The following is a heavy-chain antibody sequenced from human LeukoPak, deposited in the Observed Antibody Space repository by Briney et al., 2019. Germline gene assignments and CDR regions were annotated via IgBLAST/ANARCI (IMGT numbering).Heavy chain of an antibody. J-gene: IGHJ3*02. CDR1: GFTFSSYG. CDR2: ISYDGSNK. V-gene: IGHV3-30*18. D-gene: IGHD2-15*01. Sequence: GGSLRLSCAASGFTFSSYGMHWVRQAPGKGLEWVAVISYDGSNKYYADSVKGRFTISRDNSKNMLYLQMNSLRAEDTAVYYCAKVVVVAEDAFDIWGQGTMVTVSS. CDR3: AKVVVVAEDAFDI.